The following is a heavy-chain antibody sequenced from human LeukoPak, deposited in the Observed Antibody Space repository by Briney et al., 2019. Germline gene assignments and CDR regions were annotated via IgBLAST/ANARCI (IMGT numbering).Heavy chain of an antibody. CDR3: ARQNDFRLDY. CDR1: GYSFTSYW. Sequence: GESLKISCKGSGYSFTSYWIGWVRQMPGKGLEWMGIIYPGDSDTRYSPSLQGRVTISVDTSIGTAYLQWSSLKASDTAIYYCARQNDFRLDYWGQGTLVTVSS. J-gene: IGHJ4*02. CDR2: IYPGDSDT. V-gene: IGHV5-51*01. D-gene: IGHD3-3*01.